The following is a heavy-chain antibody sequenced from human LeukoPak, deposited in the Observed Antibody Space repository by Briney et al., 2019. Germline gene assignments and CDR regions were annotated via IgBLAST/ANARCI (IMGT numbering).Heavy chain of an antibody. Sequence: ASVKVSCTVSGYTLTELSMHWVRQAPGKGLEWMGGFDPEDGETIYAQKFQGRVTMTEDTSTDTAYMELSSLRSEDTAVYYCATSSSSWSPQFDYWGQGTLVTVSS. CDR1: GYTLTELS. CDR2: FDPEDGET. J-gene: IGHJ4*02. D-gene: IGHD6-13*01. V-gene: IGHV1-24*01. CDR3: ATSSSSWSPQFDY.